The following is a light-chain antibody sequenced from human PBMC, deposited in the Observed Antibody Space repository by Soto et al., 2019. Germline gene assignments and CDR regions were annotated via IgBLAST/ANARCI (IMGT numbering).Light chain of an antibody. CDR1: QGIRSA. CDR2: TAS. CDR3: LLDYAYFWA. V-gene: IGKV1-6*01. Sequence: AIQLTQSPSSLSASVGDRVTITCRASQGIRSALCWYQQKPVKFPKLLIYTASTLQSGVPSRFSGSGFGTDFTLTINSLQPEDFATYYCLLDYAYFWAFGQGTKVDI. J-gene: IGKJ1*01.